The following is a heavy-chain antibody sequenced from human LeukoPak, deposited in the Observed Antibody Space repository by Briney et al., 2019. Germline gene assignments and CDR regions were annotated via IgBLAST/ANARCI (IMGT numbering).Heavy chain of an antibody. J-gene: IGHJ3*01. Sequence: GGSLRLSCAASGFTFDDYAMNWVRQAPGKGLEWVSGINWNGGSTGYADSVKGRFTISRDNAKNSLYLQMNSLRAEDMAFYYCAKTLYGSGSPNAFDVWGQGTMVTVSS. CDR1: GFTFDDYA. V-gene: IGHV3-20*04. CDR2: INWNGGST. D-gene: IGHD3-10*01. CDR3: AKTLYGSGSPNAFDV.